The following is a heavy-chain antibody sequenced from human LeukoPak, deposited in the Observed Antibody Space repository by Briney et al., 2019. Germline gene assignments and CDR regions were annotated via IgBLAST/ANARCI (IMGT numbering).Heavy chain of an antibody. CDR3: ARTRRGRDGYNYHFDY. J-gene: IGHJ4*02. D-gene: IGHD5-24*01. Sequence: SETLSLTCTVSGGSISSYYWSWIRQPPGKGLEWIGYIYYSGSTNYNPSLKSRVTISVDTSKNQFSLKLSSVTAADTAVYYCARTRRGRDGYNYHFDYWGQGTLVTVSS. CDR2: IYYSGST. V-gene: IGHV4-59*01. CDR1: GGSISSYY.